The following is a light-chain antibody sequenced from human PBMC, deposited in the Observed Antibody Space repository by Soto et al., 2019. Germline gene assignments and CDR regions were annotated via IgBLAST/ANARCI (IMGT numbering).Light chain of an antibody. CDR1: QSVINN. CDR3: QQYNNWSPLT. V-gene: IGKV3-15*01. J-gene: IGKJ4*01. CDR2: GAS. Sequence: EIVLTQSPGSLSLSPGERATLSCRASQSVINNYLAWYQQKPGQAPRLLIYGASTRAAGIPARFSGSGSGTEFTLTISSLQSEDFAVYYCQQYNNWSPLTFGGGTKVDIK.